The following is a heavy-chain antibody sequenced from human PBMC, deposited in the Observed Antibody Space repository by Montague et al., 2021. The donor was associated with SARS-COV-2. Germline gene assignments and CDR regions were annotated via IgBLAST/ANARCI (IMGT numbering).Heavy chain of an antibody. CDR1: SGSIISSGYY. D-gene: IGHD3-10*01. CDR3: ARGMIRGVTTPFDY. CDR2: IYYSGTT. J-gene: IGHJ4*02. Sequence: SETLSLTYSVSSGSIISSGYYWGWIRQPPGKELEWIGNIYYSGTTYYNPSLQSRGTISVDTSKNHLSPRLSSVTAAGTAVYFCARGMIRGVTTPFDYWGQGSQVTVSS. V-gene: IGHV4-39*02.